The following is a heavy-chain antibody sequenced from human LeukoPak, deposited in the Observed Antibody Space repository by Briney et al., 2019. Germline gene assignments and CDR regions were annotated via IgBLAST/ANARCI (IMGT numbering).Heavy chain of an antibody. V-gene: IGHV4-61*02. J-gene: IGHJ6*03. CDR2: IYTSGST. Sequence: KASETLSLTCTVSGGSISSSSYYWSWIRQPAGKGLEWIGRIYTSGSTNYNPSLKSRVTMSVDTSKNQFSLKLSSVTAADTAVYYCARGVEYQLLFSIVYYMDVWGKGTTVTISS. CDR3: ARGVEYQLLFSIVYYMDV. CDR1: GGSISSSSYY. D-gene: IGHD2-2*01.